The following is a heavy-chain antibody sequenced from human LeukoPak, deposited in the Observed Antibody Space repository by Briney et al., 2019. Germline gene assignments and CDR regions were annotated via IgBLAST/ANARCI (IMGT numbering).Heavy chain of an antibody. Sequence: GGSLRLSCAASGFTFSSYEMNWVRQAPGKGLEWVSYISSSSSTIYYADSVKGRFTISRDNAKNSLYLQMNSLRAEDTAVYYCARDDAYSYHGYWGQGTLVTVSS. CDR2: ISSSSSTI. V-gene: IGHV3-48*01. D-gene: IGHD5-18*01. CDR1: GFTFSSYE. J-gene: IGHJ4*02. CDR3: ARDDAYSYHGY.